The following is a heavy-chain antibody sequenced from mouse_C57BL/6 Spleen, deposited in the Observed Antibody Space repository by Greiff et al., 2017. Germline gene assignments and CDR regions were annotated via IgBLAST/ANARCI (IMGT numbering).Heavy chain of an antibody. D-gene: IGHD2-2*01. CDR1: GYTFTSYW. J-gene: IGHJ3*01. Sequence: QVQLQQPEAELVKPGASVKMSCKASGYTFTSYWITWVKQRPGQGLEWIGDIYPGSGSTNYNEKFKSKATLTVDTSSSTAYMQLSSLTSEDSAVYYCAIYYGYDGAWFAYWGQGTLVTVSA. CDR2: IYPGSGST. CDR3: AIYYGYDGAWFAY. V-gene: IGHV1-55*01.